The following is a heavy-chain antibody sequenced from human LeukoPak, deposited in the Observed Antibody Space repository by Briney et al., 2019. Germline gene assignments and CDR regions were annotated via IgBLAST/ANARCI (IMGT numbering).Heavy chain of an antibody. Sequence: ASVKVSCKASGYTFTSYGISWVRQAPGQGLEWMGWISAYNGNTNYAQKLQGRVTMTTDTSTSTAYMELSNLRSEDTAVYYCAREGRYYDDAFDIWGQGTMVTVSS. CDR3: AREGRYYDDAFDI. CDR2: ISAYNGNT. CDR1: GYTFTSYG. V-gene: IGHV1-18*01. J-gene: IGHJ3*02. D-gene: IGHD3-22*01.